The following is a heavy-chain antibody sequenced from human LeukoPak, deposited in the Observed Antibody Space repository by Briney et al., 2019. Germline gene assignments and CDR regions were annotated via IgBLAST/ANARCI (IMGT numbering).Heavy chain of an antibody. V-gene: IGHV3-48*03. CDR1: GFTFDDYA. CDR2: ISSSSTTI. J-gene: IGHJ4*02. CDR3: VRDSRHVPAY. Sequence: PGGSLRLSCAASGFTFDDYAMHWVRQAPGKGLEWVSGISSSSTTIYYADSVKGRFTMSRDNAKNSLYLQMNSLRAGDSAVYYCVRDSRHVPAYWGQGILVTVSS.